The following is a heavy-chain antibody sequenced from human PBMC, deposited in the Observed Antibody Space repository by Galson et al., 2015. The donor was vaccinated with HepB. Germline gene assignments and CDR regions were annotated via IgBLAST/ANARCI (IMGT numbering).Heavy chain of an antibody. D-gene: IGHD5-12*01. J-gene: IGHJ6*02. CDR3: AKGSGLRAYYYGMDV. Sequence: SLRLSCAASGFTFSSYGMHWVRQAPGKGLEWVAVISYDGNNKYYADSVKGRFTISRDNSKNTLYLQMNSLRAEDTAVYYCAKGSGLRAYYYGMDVWGQGTTVTVSS. CDR2: ISYDGNNK. V-gene: IGHV3-30*18. CDR1: GFTFSSYG.